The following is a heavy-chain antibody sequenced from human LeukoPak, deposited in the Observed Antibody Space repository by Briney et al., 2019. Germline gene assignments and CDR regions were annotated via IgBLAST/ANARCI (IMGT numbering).Heavy chain of an antibody. J-gene: IGHJ4*02. CDR2: ISSSSSYI. CDR1: EFSVGSNY. D-gene: IGHD5-24*01. Sequence: GGSLRLSCAASEFSVGSNYMTWVRQAPGKGLEWVSSISSSSSYIYYADSVKGRFTISRDNAKNSLYLQMNSLRAEDTAVYYCARRKDGNFDYWGQGTLVTVSS. V-gene: IGHV3-21*01. CDR3: ARRKDGNFDY.